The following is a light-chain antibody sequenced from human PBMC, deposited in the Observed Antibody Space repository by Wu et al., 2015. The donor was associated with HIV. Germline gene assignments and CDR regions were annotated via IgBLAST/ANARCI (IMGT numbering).Light chain of an antibody. CDR2: AAS. Sequence: DIQMTQSPPSLSASVGDRVTVTCRASQDIRYFLAWYQQKPGKLPNLLIYAASTLQSGVPSRFSGSGSGTDFALTIRSLQPEDVATYYCQNYNSVPLAFGGGTKVEI. CDR1: QDIRYF. CDR3: QNYNSVPLA. V-gene: IGKV1-27*01. J-gene: IGKJ4*01.